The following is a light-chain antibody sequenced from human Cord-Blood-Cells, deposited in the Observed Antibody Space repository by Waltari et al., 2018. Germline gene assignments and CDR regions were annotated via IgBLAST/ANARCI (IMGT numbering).Light chain of an antibody. CDR2: AAS. CDR3: QQANSFPPFT. CDR1: QGISSV. J-gene: IGKJ3*01. Sequence: DIQMTQSPSSVSASVGDRVTITRRASQGISSVLAWYQQKPGKATKLLIYAASSLHSGVPSRFSGSGSGTDFTITISSLQPEDFATYYCQQANSFPPFTFGPGTKVDIK. V-gene: IGKV1-12*01.